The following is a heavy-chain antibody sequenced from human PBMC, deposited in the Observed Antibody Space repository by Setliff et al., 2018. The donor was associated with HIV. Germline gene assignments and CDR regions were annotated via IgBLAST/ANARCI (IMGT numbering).Heavy chain of an antibody. CDR3: AREFGPHDSTGY. D-gene: IGHD3-22*01. J-gene: IGHJ4*02. Sequence: SETLSLTCAVYGGSFSGYYWSWIRQPPGKGLEWIGEINHSGSTNYNPSLKSRVTISVDTSKNQFSLKLSSVTAADTAVYYCAREFGPHDSTGYWGQGTLVTVSS. V-gene: IGHV4-34*01. CDR2: INHSGST. CDR1: GGSFSGYY.